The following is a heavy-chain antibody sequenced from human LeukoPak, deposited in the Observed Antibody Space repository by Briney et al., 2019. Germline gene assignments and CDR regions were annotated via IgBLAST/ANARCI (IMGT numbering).Heavy chain of an antibody. Sequence: QPGRSLRLSCAASGFAFSSYGMHWVRPAPGKGLEWVAVISYDGSNKYYADSVKGRFTISRDNSKNTLYLQMNSLRAEDTAVYYCAREAQGWVLRYFDWSPGAFDIWGQGTMVTVSS. CDR2: ISYDGSNK. V-gene: IGHV3-30*03. CDR1: GFAFSSYG. J-gene: IGHJ3*02. CDR3: AREAQGWVLRYFDWSPGAFDI. D-gene: IGHD3-9*01.